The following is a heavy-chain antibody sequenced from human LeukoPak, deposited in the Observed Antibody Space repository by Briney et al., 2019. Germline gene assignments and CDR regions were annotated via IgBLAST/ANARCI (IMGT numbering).Heavy chain of an antibody. CDR1: GFTFSSYW. CDR3: ARDGSGSQYYMDV. V-gene: IGHV3-74*01. J-gene: IGHJ6*03. CDR2: ITSDGTTT. D-gene: IGHD1-26*01. Sequence: GGSLRLSCAASGFTFSSYWMHWVRQAPGKGLVWVSRITSDGTTTTYADSVEGRFTISRDNAKNTLYLQMDILRAEDTAVYYCARDGSGSQYYMDVWGKGTTVTVSS.